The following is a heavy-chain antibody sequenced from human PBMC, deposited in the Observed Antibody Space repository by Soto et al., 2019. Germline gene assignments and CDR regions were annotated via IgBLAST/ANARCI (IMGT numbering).Heavy chain of an antibody. J-gene: IGHJ6*02. CDR3: ARGGSEVWVGELVGYYYGMDV. CDR1: GYTLTGYY. V-gene: IGHV1-2*04. D-gene: IGHD3-10*01. CDR2: INPNSGGT. Sequence: ASVKVSCKASGYTLTGYYMHWVRQAPGQGLEWMGWINPNSGGTNYAQKFQGWVTMTRDTSISPAYMELSRLRSDDTAVYYCARGGSEVWVGELVGYYYGMDVWGQGTTVTVSS.